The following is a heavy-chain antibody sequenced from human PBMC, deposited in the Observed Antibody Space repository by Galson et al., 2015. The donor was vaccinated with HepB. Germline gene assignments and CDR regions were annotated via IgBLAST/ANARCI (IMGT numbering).Heavy chain of an antibody. Sequence: SLRLSCAASGFTFPSSTMYWVRQAPGKGLEWVAVIWSDGSKKYYTDSVKGRFTISRDNPKNELYLQMNSLSAEDSAVYYCARPTSLYAFVIWCQGTMVTVSS. CDR3: ARPTSLYAFVI. CDR2: IWSDGSKK. CDR1: GFTFPSST. J-gene: IGHJ3*02. D-gene: IGHD1-1*01. V-gene: IGHV3-33*07.